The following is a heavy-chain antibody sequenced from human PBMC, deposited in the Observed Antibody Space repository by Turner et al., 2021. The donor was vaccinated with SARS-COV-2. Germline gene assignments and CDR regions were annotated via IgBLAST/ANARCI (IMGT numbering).Heavy chain of an antibody. Sequence: VQLVESGGGVVQPGRSLRLSCAATGFTFNSYVMRWVRQASGKGLEWLAVIWYDGSNKYAADSVKGRFTSSIDNSKNTLYLQMNILRAEDTAVYYCARGYSSGWYGRESFDYWGQGTLVTVSS. CDR3: ARGYSSGWYGRESFDY. CDR2: IWYDGSNK. J-gene: IGHJ4*02. CDR1: GFTFNSYV. D-gene: IGHD6-19*01. V-gene: IGHV3-33*01.